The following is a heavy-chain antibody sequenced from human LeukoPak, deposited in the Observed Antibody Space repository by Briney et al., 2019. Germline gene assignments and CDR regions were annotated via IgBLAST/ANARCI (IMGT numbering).Heavy chain of an antibody. CDR2: INHSGST. CDR1: GGSFSGYY. CDR3: ARRVWRGYYPYYYYYYMDV. Sequence: SETLSLTCAVYGGSFSGYYWSWIRQPPGKGLEWIGEINHSGSTNYNPSLKSRVTISVDTSKNQFSLKLSSVTAADTAVYYCARRVWRGYYPYYYYYYMDVWGKGTTVTVSS. J-gene: IGHJ6*03. D-gene: IGHD3-3*01. V-gene: IGHV4-34*01.